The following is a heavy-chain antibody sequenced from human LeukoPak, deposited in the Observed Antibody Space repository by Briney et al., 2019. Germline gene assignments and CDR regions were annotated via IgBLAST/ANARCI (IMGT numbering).Heavy chain of an antibody. J-gene: IGHJ4*02. CDR3: ARTSGGAYSNAGIDY. V-gene: IGHV3-7*01. D-gene: IGHD4-11*01. CDR2: VNRDGSET. CDR1: GFTFSSYW. Sequence: RPGGSLRFSCSASGFTFSSYWMTGFPQAPGRGLEWVANVNRDGSETYYVDSLKGRITISRDNSKNSLYLQMHSLRAEDTAVYYCARTSGGAYSNAGIDYWGQGTLVTVSS.